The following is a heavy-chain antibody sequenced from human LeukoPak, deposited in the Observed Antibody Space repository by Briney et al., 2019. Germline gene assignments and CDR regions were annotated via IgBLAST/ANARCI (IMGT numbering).Heavy chain of an antibody. D-gene: IGHD1-26*01. Sequence: ASVTVSCTASGYTFTDYYIHWVRQAPGHGLEWMGWIDPESGGTNYAQKFQGRVTMTRATSISTAYMEMSSLRSEATAVSFCARTPLGRWELLADYWGQGTLVTVSS. CDR3: ARTPLGRWELLADY. J-gene: IGHJ4*02. CDR1: GYTFTDYY. CDR2: IDPESGGT. V-gene: IGHV1-2*02.